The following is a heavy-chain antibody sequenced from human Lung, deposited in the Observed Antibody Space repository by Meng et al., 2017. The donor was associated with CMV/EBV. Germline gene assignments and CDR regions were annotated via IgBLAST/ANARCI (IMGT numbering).Heavy chain of an antibody. V-gene: IGHV4-39*01. CDR1: GGSISSSSYY. CDR2: IYSSGTT. J-gene: IGHJ4*02. D-gene: IGHD6-13*01. CDR3: SRLWGSSRSPLSDY. Sequence: SETLSLXCTVSGGSISSSSYYWGWIRPPPGKGLEWIGNIYSSGTTYYNPSLKSRVTISVDTSKNQISLRLTSVTAADTAVYYCSRLWGSSRSPLSDYWGQGXLVTVSS.